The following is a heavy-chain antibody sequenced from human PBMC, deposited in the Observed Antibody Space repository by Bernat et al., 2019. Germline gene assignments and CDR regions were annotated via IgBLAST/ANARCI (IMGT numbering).Heavy chain of an antibody. Sequence: EVQLLESGGGLVQPGGSLRLSCAASGFTFLSYAMSWVRQAPGKGLEWVSAMSGSGIDTYYTDSVKGRFTISRDNSKDTLYLQMNSLRAEDTAVYFCVKGDYYYHDSSAYLDPWGQGTLVTVSS. D-gene: IGHD3-22*01. CDR1: GFTFLSYA. J-gene: IGHJ5*02. V-gene: IGHV3-23*01. CDR2: MSGSGIDT. CDR3: VKGDYYYHDSSAYLDP.